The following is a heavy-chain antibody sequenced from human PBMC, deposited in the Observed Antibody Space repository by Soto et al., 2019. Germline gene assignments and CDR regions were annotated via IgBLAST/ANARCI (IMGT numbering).Heavy chain of an antibody. D-gene: IGHD2-2*01. J-gene: IGHJ3*02. Sequence: EVQLVESGGGLIQPGGSLRLSCAASGFTVSSNYMSWVRQAPGKGLEWVSVIYSGGSTYYADSVKGRFTISRDNSKNTLYLQMNSLRAEDTAVYYCASPRVNCSSTSCPDAFDIWGQGTMVTVSS. CDR2: IYSGGST. CDR1: GFTVSSNY. CDR3: ASPRVNCSSTSCPDAFDI. V-gene: IGHV3-53*01.